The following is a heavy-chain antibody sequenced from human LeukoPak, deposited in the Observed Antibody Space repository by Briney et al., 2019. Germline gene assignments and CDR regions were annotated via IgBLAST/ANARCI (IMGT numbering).Heavy chain of an antibody. CDR3: GYGDYDGSVDY. CDR1: GGTFSSYA. J-gene: IGHJ4*02. V-gene: IGHV1-69*04. D-gene: IGHD4-17*01. CDR2: IIPILGMA. Sequence: SVKVSCKASGGTFSSYAISWARQAPGQGLEWMGRIIPILGMANYAQKFQGRVTITADKSTSTAYMELSSLGSEDTAVYYCGYGDYDGSVDYWDQGTLVTVSS.